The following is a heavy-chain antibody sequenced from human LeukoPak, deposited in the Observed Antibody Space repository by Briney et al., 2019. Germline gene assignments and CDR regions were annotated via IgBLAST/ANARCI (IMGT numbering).Heavy chain of an antibody. Sequence: ASVKVSCKASGYTFTSYDINWVRQATGQGLEWMGWISAYNGNTNYAQKLQGRVTMTTDTSTSTAYMELRSLRSDDTAVYYCAREAPDYDSSGYYYGDYWGQGTLVTVSS. J-gene: IGHJ4*02. CDR3: AREAPDYDSSGYYYGDY. D-gene: IGHD3-22*01. CDR2: ISAYNGNT. CDR1: GYTFTSYD. V-gene: IGHV1-18*01.